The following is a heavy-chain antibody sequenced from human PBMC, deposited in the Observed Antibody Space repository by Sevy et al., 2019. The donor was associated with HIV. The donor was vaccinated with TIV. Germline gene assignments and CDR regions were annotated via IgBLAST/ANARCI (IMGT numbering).Heavy chain of an antibody. Sequence: GGSLRLSXAVXGFTXXXXXMSWVRQAPGKGLEXVSVIWLXDTTYYADSVKGRFTISRDNSKNTVYLHMNSLRAEDTAVYYCARGKXXXXXXXXXXXWGQXTLVTVSS. CDR1: GFTXXXXX. CDR3: ARGKXXXXXXXXXXX. V-gene: IGHV3-53*01. J-gene: IGHJ4*02. CDR2: IWLXDTT.